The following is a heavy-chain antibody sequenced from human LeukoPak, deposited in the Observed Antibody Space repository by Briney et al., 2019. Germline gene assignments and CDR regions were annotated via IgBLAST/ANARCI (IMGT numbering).Heavy chain of an antibody. V-gene: IGHV3-30*18. CDR1: GFTFSSYG. CDR2: ISYDGSNK. J-gene: IGHJ6*02. CDR3: AKDGSGWPYYYYGMDV. Sequence: PGRSLRLSCAASGFTFSSYGMHWVRQAPGKGLEWVAVISYDGSNKYYADSVKGRFTISRDNSKNTLYLQMNSLRAEDTAVYYCAKDGSGWPYYYYGMDVWGQGTTVTVSS. D-gene: IGHD6-19*01.